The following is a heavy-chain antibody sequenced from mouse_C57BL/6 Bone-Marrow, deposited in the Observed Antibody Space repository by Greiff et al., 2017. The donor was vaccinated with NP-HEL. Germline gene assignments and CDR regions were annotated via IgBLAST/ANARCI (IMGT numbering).Heavy chain of an antibody. CDR2: IYPGDGAT. J-gene: IGHJ2*01. V-gene: IGHV1-80*01. D-gene: IGHD1-1*01. CDR3: ARYYGSSYYFDY. CDR1: GYAFSSYW. Sequence: QVQLQQSGAELVKPGASVKISCKASGYAFSSYWMNWVKQRPGTGLEWIGQIYPGDGATNYTGQFKGKATLTADKSSITAYMQISSLTSEDSAVYFCARYYGSSYYFDYWGQGTTLTVSS.